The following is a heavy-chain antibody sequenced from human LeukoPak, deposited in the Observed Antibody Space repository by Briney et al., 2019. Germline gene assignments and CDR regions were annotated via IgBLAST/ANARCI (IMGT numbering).Heavy chain of an antibody. D-gene: IGHD5-18*01. CDR1: GGAFSGYY. J-gene: IGHJ4*02. CDR3: ASSGYSYGY. CDR2: INHSGST. Sequence: PSETLSLTCAVYGGAFSGYYWSWIRQPPGKGLEWIGEINHSGSTNYNPSLKSRVTISVDTSKNQFSLKLSSVTVADTAVYYCASSGYSYGYWGQGTLVTVSS. V-gene: IGHV4-34*01.